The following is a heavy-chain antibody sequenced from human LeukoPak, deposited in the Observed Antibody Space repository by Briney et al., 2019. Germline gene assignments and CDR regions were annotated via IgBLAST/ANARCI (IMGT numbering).Heavy chain of an antibody. J-gene: IGHJ4*02. V-gene: IGHV3-30-3*01. CDR1: GFSFNSYA. CDR2: ISYDGSNK. Sequence: PGRSLRLSCAASGFSFNSYAMHWVRQAPGKGLEWVAVISYDGSNKYYADSVKGRFTISRDNSKNTLYLQMNSLRAEDTAVYYCARDGGIAAPKYYFDYWGQGTLVTVSS. D-gene: IGHD6-13*01. CDR3: ARDGGIAAPKYYFDY.